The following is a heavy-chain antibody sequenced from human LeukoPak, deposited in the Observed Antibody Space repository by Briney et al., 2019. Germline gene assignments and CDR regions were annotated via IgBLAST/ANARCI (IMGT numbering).Heavy chain of an antibody. CDR1: GYSFTSYW. CDR3: ARWDSVDIVATIDY. V-gene: IGHV5-51*01. CDR2: IYPGDSDT. D-gene: IGHD5-12*01. J-gene: IGHJ4*02. Sequence: PGESLKISCKGSGYSFTSYWIGWVRQMPGKGLEWMGVIYPGDSDTRYSPSFQGQVTISADRSISTAYLQWSSLKASDTAMYYCARWDSVDIVATIDYWGQGTLVTVSS.